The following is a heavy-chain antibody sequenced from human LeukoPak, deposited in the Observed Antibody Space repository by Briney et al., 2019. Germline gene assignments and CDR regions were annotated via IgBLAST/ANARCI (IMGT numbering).Heavy chain of an antibody. V-gene: IGHV4-34*01. D-gene: IGHD6-19*01. CDR1: GASFSGYY. CDR3: ARQVVAVAGTGYFDY. Sequence: SETLSLTCAVYGASFSGYYWSWIRQPPGQGLEWIGEINHSGSTNYNPSLKSRVTISADTSKNQFSLKLNSVTAADTAVYFCARQVVAVAGTGYFDYWGQGTLVTVSS. J-gene: IGHJ4*02. CDR2: INHSGST.